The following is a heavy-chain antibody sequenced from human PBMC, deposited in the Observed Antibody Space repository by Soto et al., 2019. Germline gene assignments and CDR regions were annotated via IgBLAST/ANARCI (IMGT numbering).Heavy chain of an antibody. Sequence: PSETLSLTSAVYGGSFCGYYWSWIRKPPGKGLEWIGEINHSGSTNYNPSLKSRVTISVDTSKNQFSLKLSSVTAADTAVYYCARSGIAARRRKTPNNWFDPWGQGTLVTVSS. CDR1: GGSFCGYY. CDR3: ARSGIAARRRKTPNNWFDP. V-gene: IGHV4-34*01. J-gene: IGHJ5*02. D-gene: IGHD6-6*01. CDR2: INHSGST.